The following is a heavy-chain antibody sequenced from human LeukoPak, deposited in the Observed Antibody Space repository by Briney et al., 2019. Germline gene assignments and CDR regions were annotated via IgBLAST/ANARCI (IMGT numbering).Heavy chain of an antibody. Sequence: ASVKVSCKASGYTFTGYHIHWVRQAPGQGPEGMAWINPNSGGTKYAQKFQGRVTMTRDASISTAYMEMSRLTSDDTAVYYRVKGWDSSGYYAFDIWGQGTMVTVSS. CDR3: VKGWDSSGYYAFDI. J-gene: IGHJ3*02. V-gene: IGHV1-2*02. CDR2: INPNSGGT. D-gene: IGHD3-22*01. CDR1: GYTFTGYH.